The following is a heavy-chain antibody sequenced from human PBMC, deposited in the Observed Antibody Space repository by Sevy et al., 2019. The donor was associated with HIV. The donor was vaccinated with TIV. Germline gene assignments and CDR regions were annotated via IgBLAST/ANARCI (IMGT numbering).Heavy chain of an antibody. V-gene: IGHV3-15*07. CDR2: IRRKSDAGTT. J-gene: IGHJ4*02. CDR1: GFSFSNAW. Sequence: GGSLRLSCAASGFSFSNAWMNWFRQAPGKGLQWDGRIRRKSDAGTTDYSSPVKGRFTISRDDSEDTLYLQMNSLKTEDTAVYYSATDLMLTGLFDNWGQGTLVTVSS. CDR3: ATDLMLTGLFDN. D-gene: IGHD3-9*01.